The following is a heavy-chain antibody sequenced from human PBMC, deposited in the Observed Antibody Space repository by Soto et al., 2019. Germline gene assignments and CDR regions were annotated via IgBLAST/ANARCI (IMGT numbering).Heavy chain of an antibody. CDR2: ISSSSSTI. CDR3: ARGGIVVVPAGEPFDY. D-gene: IGHD2-2*01. J-gene: IGHJ4*02. V-gene: IGHV3-48*02. CDR1: GFTFSSYS. Sequence: GGSLRLSCAASGFTFSSYSMNWVRQAPGKGLEWVSYISSSSSTIYYADSVKGRFTISRDNAKNSLYLQMNSLRDEDTAVYYCARGGIVVVPAGEPFDYWGQGTLVTVSS.